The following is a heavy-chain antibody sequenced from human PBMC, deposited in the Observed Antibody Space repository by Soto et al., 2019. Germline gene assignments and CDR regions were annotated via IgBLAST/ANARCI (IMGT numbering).Heavy chain of an antibody. V-gene: IGHV4-38-2*01. D-gene: IGHD5-12*01. J-gene: IGHJ4*02. Sequence: SETLSLTCAVSGYPIGSGYYWGWIRQPPGKGLEWIGIIHHSGSTYYNPSLRSRITISVDTSKNQLSLKMPSVTAADTAVYYCARSSGYVPGGYWGQGILVTVSS. CDR1: GYPIGSGYY. CDR2: IHHSGST. CDR3: ARSSGYVPGGY.